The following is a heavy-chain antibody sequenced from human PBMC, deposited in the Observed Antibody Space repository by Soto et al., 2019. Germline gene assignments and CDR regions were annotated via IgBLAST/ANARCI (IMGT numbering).Heavy chain of an antibody. V-gene: IGHV4-31*01. Sequence: QVPLQESGPGLVKPSQTLSLTCTVSGGSINGGRYYWNWIRQHPGKGLEWIGYIYESGTTDYNPCLKSLFIISENTSKNQFSLRLSSVTAADTAIYYCARDRGFGMDAWGQGTMVIVSS. J-gene: IGHJ6*02. CDR1: GGSINGGRYY. CDR2: IYESGTT. CDR3: ARDRGFGMDA.